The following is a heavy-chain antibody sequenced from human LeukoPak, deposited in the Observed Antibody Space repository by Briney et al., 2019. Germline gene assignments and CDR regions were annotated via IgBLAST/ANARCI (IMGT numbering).Heavy chain of an antibody. V-gene: IGHV4-34*01. J-gene: IGHJ4*02. D-gene: IGHD3-10*01. CDR3: ARGESHGSGSFDY. CDR2: INHSGST. Sequence: PSETLSLTCAVHGGSFSGYYWSWIRQPPGKGLEWIGEINHSGSTNYNPSLKSRVTISVDTSKNQFSLKLSSVTAADTAVYYCARGESHGSGSFDYWGQGTLVTVSS. CDR1: GGSFSGYY.